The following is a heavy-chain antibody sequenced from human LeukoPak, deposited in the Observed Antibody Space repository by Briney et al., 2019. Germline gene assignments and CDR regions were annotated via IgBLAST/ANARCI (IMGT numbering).Heavy chain of an antibody. D-gene: IGHD2-15*01. CDR3: AREGSVPSGWSFFDY. V-gene: IGHV3-48*03. CDR1: GFTFRSSE. J-gene: IGHJ4*02. Sequence: GGSLRLSCEASGFTFRSSEMNWVRQAPGKGLEWVSYIGNSGNTMYADSVKGRFTISRDNAKDSVYLQMNSLRAEDTAIYYCAREGSVPSGWSFFDYWGRGALVTVSS. CDR2: IGNSGNTM.